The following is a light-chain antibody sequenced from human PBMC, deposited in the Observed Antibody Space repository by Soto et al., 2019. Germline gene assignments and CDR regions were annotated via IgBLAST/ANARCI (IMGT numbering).Light chain of an antibody. J-gene: IGLJ1*01. CDR3: GTWDSTLSAGV. V-gene: IGLV1-51*01. Sequence: QAVVTQPPSVSAAPGQKVTISCSGSSSNIGNNYVSWYQQFPGTAPKPLIYDNNKRPSGIPDRFSGSKSGTSATLGITGLQTGDEADYYCGTWDSTLSAGVFGTGTKLTVL. CDR2: DNN. CDR1: SSNIGNNY.